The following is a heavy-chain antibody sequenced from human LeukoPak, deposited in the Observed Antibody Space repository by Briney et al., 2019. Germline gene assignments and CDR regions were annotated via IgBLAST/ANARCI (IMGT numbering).Heavy chain of an antibody. CDR2: IRPDGDRT. Sequence: GGSLRLSCAASGFTFSTYAITWVRQGPGKGLEWLSAIRPDGDRTYYTDSVRGRLTISRDNSRDTMYLQVNSLRVEDTAVYYCAREQSGTRGWYTVDYWGQGTLVTVSS. V-gene: IGHV3-23*01. J-gene: IGHJ4*02. CDR3: AREQSGTRGWYTVDY. D-gene: IGHD6-19*01. CDR1: GFTFSTYA.